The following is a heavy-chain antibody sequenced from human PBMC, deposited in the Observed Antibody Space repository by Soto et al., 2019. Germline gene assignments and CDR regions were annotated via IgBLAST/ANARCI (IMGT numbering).Heavy chain of an antibody. CDR3: ARAEVDY. CDR1: GFTFGNYW. Sequence: LRLSCAASGFTFGNYWMHWVRQAPWKGPEWVSRMTSDGRTIQYADSVKGRFTVSRGNAKNTMYLQMDSLRAEDTAVYYCARAEVDYWGPGTLVTVSS. V-gene: IGHV3-74*03. J-gene: IGHJ4*02. CDR2: MTSDGRTI.